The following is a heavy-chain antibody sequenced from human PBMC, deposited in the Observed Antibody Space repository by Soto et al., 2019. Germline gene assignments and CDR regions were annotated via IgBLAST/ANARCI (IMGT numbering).Heavy chain of an antibody. J-gene: IGHJ6*02. CDR3: AKIGSNSYGDYGMDV. Sequence: EVQLVESGGGLVQPGRSLRLSCAASGFTFDDYAMHWVRQAPGKGLEWVSGISWNSGSIGYADSVKGRFTISRDNAKNSLYLQMNSLRAEDTALYYCAKIGSNSYGDYGMDVWGQGTTVTVSS. CDR1: GFTFDDYA. D-gene: IGHD5-18*01. V-gene: IGHV3-9*01. CDR2: ISWNSGSI.